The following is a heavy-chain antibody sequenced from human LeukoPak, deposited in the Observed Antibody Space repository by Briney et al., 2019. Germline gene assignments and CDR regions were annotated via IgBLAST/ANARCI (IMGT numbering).Heavy chain of an antibody. CDR3: AKDPRGSGSYGSDY. D-gene: IGHD3-10*01. Sequence: GGSLRLSCVASGFAFSGYGMHWVRQTPGKGLEWVAVVWSDGSDQRYADSVKGRFTISRDNSKNTLYLQMNSLRAEDTAVYYCAKDPRGSGSYGSDYWGQGTLVTVSS. V-gene: IGHV3-33*06. CDR2: VWSDGSDQ. J-gene: IGHJ4*02. CDR1: GFAFSGYG.